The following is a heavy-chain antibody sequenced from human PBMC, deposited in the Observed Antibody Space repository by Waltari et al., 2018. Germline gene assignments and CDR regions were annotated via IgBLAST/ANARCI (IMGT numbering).Heavy chain of an antibody. Sequence: QVQLQESGPGLVKPSQTLSLTCTVSGGSISSGSYYWSWIRQPAGKGLEWIGRIYTSGSTNYNPSLKSRVTISVDTSKNQFSLKLGSVTAADTAVYYCARDSGSYSLDYWGQGTLVTVSS. CDR1: GGSISSGSYY. D-gene: IGHD1-26*01. CDR3: ARDSGSYSLDY. V-gene: IGHV4-61*02. CDR2: IYTSGST. J-gene: IGHJ4*02.